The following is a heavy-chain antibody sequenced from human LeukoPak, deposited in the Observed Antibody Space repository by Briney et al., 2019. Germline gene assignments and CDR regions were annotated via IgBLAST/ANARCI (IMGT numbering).Heavy chain of an antibody. J-gene: IGHJ4*02. CDR3: AKAPVTSCRGAFCYPFDY. Sequence: PGGSLRLSCVASGFTFRSYGMHWVRQAPGKGLEWVAVISYDGSNKYYADSVRGRFTISRDTSRSTLYLQMNSLRAEDAAVYYCAKAPVTSCRGAFCYPFDYWGQGTLVTVSS. CDR1: GFTFRSYG. D-gene: IGHD2-15*01. V-gene: IGHV3-30*18. CDR2: ISYDGSNK.